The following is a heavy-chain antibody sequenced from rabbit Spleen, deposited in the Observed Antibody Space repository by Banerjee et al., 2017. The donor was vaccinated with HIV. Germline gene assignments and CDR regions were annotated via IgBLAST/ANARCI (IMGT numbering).Heavy chain of an antibody. Sequence: QEQLEESGGDLVKPGASLTLTCTASGVSFSTNSYMCWVRQAPGKGLEWIACIEGGSSGFSYFANWAKGRFTISKTSSTTVTLQMTSLTAADTATYFCARDMASATSDAYRGYGMDLWGPGTLVTVS. D-gene: IGHD6-1*01. CDR2: IEGGSSGFS. CDR1: GVSFSTNSY. CDR3: ARDMASATSDAYRGYGMDL. V-gene: IGHV1S45*01. J-gene: IGHJ6*01.